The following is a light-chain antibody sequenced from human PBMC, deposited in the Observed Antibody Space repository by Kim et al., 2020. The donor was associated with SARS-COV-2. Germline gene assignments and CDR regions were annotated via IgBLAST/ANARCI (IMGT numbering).Light chain of an antibody. V-gene: IGLV3-1*01. CDR1: NLGNKY. CDR2: QDN. CDR3: QAWDSSAYVI. J-gene: IGLJ2*01. Sequence: SPGQTAPIACPGVNLGNKYACWYQQKPGQSPVLVISQDNKRPSGIPERFSGSNSGNTATLTISGTQAMDEADYYCQAWDSSAYVIFGGGTQLTVL.